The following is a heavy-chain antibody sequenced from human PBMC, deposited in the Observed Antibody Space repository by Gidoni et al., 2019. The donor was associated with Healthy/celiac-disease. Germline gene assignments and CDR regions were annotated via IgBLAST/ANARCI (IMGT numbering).Heavy chain of an antibody. J-gene: IGHJ6*03. CDR3: ACSAYCSSTSCYVRYYYYYMDV. CDR2: ISGSGGST. Sequence: EVQLLESGGGLVQPGGSLRLSCAASGFTFSSYAMRWVRQAPGKGLECVSAISGSGGSTYYADSVKGRFTISRDNSKNTLYLQMNSLRAEDTAVYYCACSAYCSSTSCYVRYYYYYMDVWGKGTTVTVSS. V-gene: IGHV3-23*01. CDR1: GFTFSSYA. D-gene: IGHD2-2*01.